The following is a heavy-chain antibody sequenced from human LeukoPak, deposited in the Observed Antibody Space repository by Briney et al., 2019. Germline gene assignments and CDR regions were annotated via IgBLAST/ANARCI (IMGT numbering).Heavy chain of an antibody. CDR1: GDSITNYY. V-gene: IGHV4-59*01. CDR2: IYYSGST. Sequence: SETLSLTCTVSGDSITNYYWSWIRQPPGKGLEWIGYIYYSGSTNYNPSLKSRVTISVDTSKSQFSLKLNSVTAADTAVYYCARYRNEALFAFDIWGQGTMVTVS. J-gene: IGHJ3*02. CDR3: ARYRNEALFAFDI. D-gene: IGHD1-14*01.